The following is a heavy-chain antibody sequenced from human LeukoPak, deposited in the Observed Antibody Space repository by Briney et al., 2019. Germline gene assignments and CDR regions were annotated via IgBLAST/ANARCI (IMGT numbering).Heavy chain of an antibody. CDR3: AGIAEGSSWYWFDP. CDR1: GYTFTSYG. J-gene: IGHJ5*02. CDR2: ISAYNGNT. Sequence: ASVKVSCKASGYTFTSYGISWVRRAPGQGLEWMGWISAYNGNTNYAQKLQGRVTMTTDTSTSTAYMELRSLRSDDTAVYYCAGIAEGSSWYWFDPWGQGTLVTVSS. D-gene: IGHD6-13*01. V-gene: IGHV1-18*01.